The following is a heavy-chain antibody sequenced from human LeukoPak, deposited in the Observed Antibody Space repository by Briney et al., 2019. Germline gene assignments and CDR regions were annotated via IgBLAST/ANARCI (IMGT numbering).Heavy chain of an antibody. V-gene: IGHV4-61*01. CDR2: MYYSGST. CDR1: GDSVSSGSYY. CDR3: ARAKPVWGFYYFDY. Sequence: LETLSLTCTVSGDSVSSGSYYWSWIRQPPGKGLEWIGYMYYSGSTNYNPPLKSRVTMSVDTSKNQFSLKLSSVTAADTAVYYCARAKPVWGFYYFDYWGQGALVTVSS. J-gene: IGHJ4*02. D-gene: IGHD7-27*01.